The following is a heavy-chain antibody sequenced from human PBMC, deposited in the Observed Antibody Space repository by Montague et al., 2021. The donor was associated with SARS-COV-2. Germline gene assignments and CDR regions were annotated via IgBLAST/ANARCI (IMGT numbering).Heavy chain of an antibody. CDR3: ARIRYVILTGYQSRFDF. V-gene: IGHV2-70*11. J-gene: IGHJ4*02. CDR1: GFSLSTSGMC. CDR2: IDWDDDK. D-gene: IGHD3-9*01. Sequence: PALVKPTQTLTLTCTFSGFSLSTSGMCVSWIRQPPGKALEWLARIDWDDDKYYSTSLKTRLTISKDTSKNQVVLTMTNMDPVDTATYYCARIRYVILTGYQSRFDFWGQGTLVTVSS.